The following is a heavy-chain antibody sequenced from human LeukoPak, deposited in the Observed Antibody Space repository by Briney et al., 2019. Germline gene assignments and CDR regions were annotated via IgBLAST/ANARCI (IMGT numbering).Heavy chain of an antibody. CDR1: GGSISSGGYY. CDR3: ARSPMGYMDV. CDR2: IYHSGST. Sequence: PSETLSLTCTVSGGSISSGGYYWSWIRQPPGKGLEWIGYIYHSGSTYYNPSLKSRVTISVDTSKNQFSLKLSSVTAADTAVYYCARSPMGYMDVWGKGTTVTVSS. D-gene: IGHD3-16*01. V-gene: IGHV4-30-2*02. J-gene: IGHJ6*03.